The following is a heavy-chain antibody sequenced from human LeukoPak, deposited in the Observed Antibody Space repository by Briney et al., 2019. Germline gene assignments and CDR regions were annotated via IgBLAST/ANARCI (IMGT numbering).Heavy chain of an antibody. CDR1: GVSFSGYY. V-gene: IGHV4-34*01. CDR3: ARGKGSGWTFDY. CDR2: INHSGST. J-gene: IGHJ4*02. Sequence: SENLSLTCAVYGVSFSGYYWTWIRQPPRKGLDWIGEINHSGSTNYNPSLKSRVTISVDTSKNQFSLKLSSVTAADTAVYYCARGKGSGWTFDYWGQGTLVTVSS. D-gene: IGHD6-19*01.